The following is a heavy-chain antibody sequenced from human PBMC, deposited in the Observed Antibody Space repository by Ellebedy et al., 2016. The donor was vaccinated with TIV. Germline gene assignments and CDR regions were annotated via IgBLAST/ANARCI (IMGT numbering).Heavy chain of an antibody. V-gene: IGHV3-23*01. Sequence: GESLKISCTASGFTFSSYAMSWVRQAPGKGLEWVAGVNGGGLVIAYADSVKGRFTISRDNSKNTLDLQMNSLRAEDTAIYYCARDPVGVGPAFDVWGQGTMVTVSS. CDR3: ARDPVGVGPAFDV. J-gene: IGHJ3*01. D-gene: IGHD4-23*01. CDR1: GFTFSSYA. CDR2: VNGGGLVI.